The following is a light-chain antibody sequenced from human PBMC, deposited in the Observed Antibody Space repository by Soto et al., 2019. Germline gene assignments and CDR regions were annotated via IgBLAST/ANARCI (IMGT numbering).Light chain of an antibody. CDR2: GAS. Sequence: EIVMTQSPATLSVSPGERATLSCRASQSVSSNLAWYQQKPGQAPRLLIYGASTRATGIPARFSGSGSGTEFTLTISSLQSEDFAVYYCQQYNYWPPFTFGRVTKLDIK. CDR1: QSVSSN. J-gene: IGKJ3*01. V-gene: IGKV3-15*01. CDR3: QQYNYWPPFT.